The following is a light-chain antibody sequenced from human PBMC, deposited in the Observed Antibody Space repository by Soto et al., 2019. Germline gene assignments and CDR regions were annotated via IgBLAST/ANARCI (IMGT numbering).Light chain of an antibody. V-gene: IGKV3-15*01. J-gene: IGKJ2*01. CDR1: QSVSSN. CDR3: QQYNKWPAYT. CDR2: GAS. Sequence: EIVMTQSPANLSVSPGERATLSCRASQSVSSNLAWYQQKPGQGPRLLIYGASTRATSIPARFSGSGSGTEFTLTINSLQSEDFAVYYCQQYNKWPAYTFGQGTKLEIK.